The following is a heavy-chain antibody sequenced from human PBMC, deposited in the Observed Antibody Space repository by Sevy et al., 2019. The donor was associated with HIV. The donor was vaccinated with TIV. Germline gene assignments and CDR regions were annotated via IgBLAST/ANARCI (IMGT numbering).Heavy chain of an antibody. Sequence: GGSLRLSCAASGFTFSSYAMHWVRQAPGKGLEWVAVISYDGSNKYYADSVKGRFTISRDNSKNTLYLQMNSLRAEDTAVYYCAREGGTVTTAFGYWGQGTLVTVPS. J-gene: IGHJ4*02. D-gene: IGHD4-17*01. V-gene: IGHV3-30-3*01. CDR2: ISYDGSNK. CDR3: AREGGTVTTAFGY. CDR1: GFTFSSYA.